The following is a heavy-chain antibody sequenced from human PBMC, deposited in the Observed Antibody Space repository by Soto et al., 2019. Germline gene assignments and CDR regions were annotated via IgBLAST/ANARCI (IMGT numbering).Heavy chain of an antibody. V-gene: IGHV4-39*07. Sequence: KTSETLSLTCTVSGGSISSSSYYWGWIRQPPGKGLEWIGSIYYSGSTYYNPSLKSRVTISVDTSKNQFSLKLSSVTAADTAVYYCARAVNRNYYYMDVWGKGTTVTVSS. J-gene: IGHJ6*03. D-gene: IGHD3-9*01. CDR1: GGSISSSSYY. CDR2: IYYSGST. CDR3: ARAVNRNYYYMDV.